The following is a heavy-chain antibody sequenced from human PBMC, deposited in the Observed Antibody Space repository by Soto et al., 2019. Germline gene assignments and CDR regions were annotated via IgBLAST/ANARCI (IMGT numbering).Heavy chain of an antibody. J-gene: IGHJ4*02. D-gene: IGHD1-26*01. CDR3: SIIVGDNDY. Sequence: PSETLSVTCTVCRDSIYTYSWTWSRQPAGKGLQWIGHIYSSGSANYSPSLKSRVSMSVDSSKNQISLKLTSVTAAATAVYYCSIIVGDNDYWGQVTRGTVSS. CDR1: RDSIYTYS. CDR2: IYSSGSA. V-gene: IGHV4-4*07.